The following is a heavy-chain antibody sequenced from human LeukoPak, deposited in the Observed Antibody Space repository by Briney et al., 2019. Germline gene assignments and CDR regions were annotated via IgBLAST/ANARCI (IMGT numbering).Heavy chain of an antibody. CDR3: ARDPYSGSYGNEYYYYMDV. Sequence: PGGSLRLSCAASGFTFSSYNMNSVRQAPEKGLEWVSAITSSSTYIYYADSVKGRFTISRDNARNSLSLQMNSLRAEDTAVYYCARDPYSGSYGNEYYYYMDVWGKGTTVTISS. CDR1: GFTFSSYN. J-gene: IGHJ6*03. V-gene: IGHV3-21*01. CDR2: ITSSSTYI. D-gene: IGHD1-26*01.